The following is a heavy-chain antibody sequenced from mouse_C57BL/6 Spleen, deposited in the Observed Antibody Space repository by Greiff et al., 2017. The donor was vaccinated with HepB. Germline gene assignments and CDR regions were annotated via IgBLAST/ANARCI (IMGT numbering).Heavy chain of an antibody. J-gene: IGHJ3*01. CDR2: INPNNGGT. D-gene: IGHD2-4*01. V-gene: IGHV1-18*01. CDR3: ARGSRDYALFAY. CDR1: GYTFTDYN. Sequence: VQLQQSGPELVKPGASVKIPCKASGYTFTDYNMDWVKQSHGKSLEWIGDINPNNGGTIYNQKFKGKATLTVDKSSSTAYMELRSLTSEDTAVYYCARGSRDYALFAYWGQGTLVTVSA.